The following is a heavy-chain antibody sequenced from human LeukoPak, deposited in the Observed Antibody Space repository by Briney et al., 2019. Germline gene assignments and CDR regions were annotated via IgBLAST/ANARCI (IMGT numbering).Heavy chain of an antibody. V-gene: IGHV3-23*01. CDR3: AKRGVVIRVILVGFHKEAYYFES. CDR1: GITLSNYG. CDR2: ISGSGGST. J-gene: IGHJ4*02. D-gene: IGHD3/OR15-3a*01. Sequence: PGGSLRLSCAVSGITLSNYGMSWVRQAPGKGLEWVAGISGSGGSTKYADSVKGRFTNSRDNPKNTLYLQMNSLRAEDTAVYFCAKRGVVIRVILVGFHKEAYYFESWGQGALVTVSS.